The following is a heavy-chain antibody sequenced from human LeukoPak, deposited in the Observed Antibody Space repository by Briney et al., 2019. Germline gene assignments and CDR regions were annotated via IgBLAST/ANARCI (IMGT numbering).Heavy chain of an antibody. J-gene: IGHJ3*02. V-gene: IGHV3-23*01. D-gene: IGHD3-22*01. CDR2: ISGGGSGT. CDR1: GFTFSSYA. Sequence: GGSLPVSHAPSGFTFSSYAMSWVRQAPGKGLEWVAVISGGGSGTYYADSVRGRFTISRDNSKNTVYLQMDSLRAEDTAIYYCAKAVGSSGYFSRDAFDIWGQGEPGTASS. CDR3: AKAVGSSGYFSRDAFDI.